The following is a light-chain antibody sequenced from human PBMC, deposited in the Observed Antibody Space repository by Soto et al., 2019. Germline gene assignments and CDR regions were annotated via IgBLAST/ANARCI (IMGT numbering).Light chain of an antibody. V-gene: IGKV3-20*01. Sequence: EIKWTPSPGTLFLSPGERATLSCRASQSVTRSYFAWYQQKPGQAPRLLLYGATSRATGIPDKFRGSGSGTDFPLTISRPEPEDAAVHYCQDDSRSPFQTFGRGAKVEIK. CDR1: QSVTRSY. J-gene: IGKJ3*01. CDR2: GAT. CDR3: QDDSRSPFQT.